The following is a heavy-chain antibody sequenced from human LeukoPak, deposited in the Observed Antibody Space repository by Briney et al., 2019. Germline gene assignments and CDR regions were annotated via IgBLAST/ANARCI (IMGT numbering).Heavy chain of an antibody. V-gene: IGHV3-21*01. D-gene: IGHD5-24*01. CDR2: ISGSSSYI. CDR3: ARDREGRWLLDY. Sequence: GGSLRLSCAASGFTFSSYSMNWVRQAPGKGLEWVSSISGSSSYIYYADSVKGRFTISRDNAKNSLYLQMNSLRAEDTAVYYCARDREGRWLLDYWGQGTLVTVSS. CDR1: GFTFSSYS. J-gene: IGHJ4*02.